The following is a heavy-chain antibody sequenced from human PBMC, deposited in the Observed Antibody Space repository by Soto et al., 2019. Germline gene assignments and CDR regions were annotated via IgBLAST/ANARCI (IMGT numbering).Heavy chain of an antibody. D-gene: IGHD6-13*01. Sequence: GGSLRLSCAASGFTFISYAMHWVRQAAGKGLEWVGVIAYDGGNKYYADSVKGRFTISRDNSKNTVYLQMNSLRVDDTAVYYCASQLSVAGNYFFYYAMDVWGQGTTVTSP. CDR1: GFTFISYA. J-gene: IGHJ6*02. V-gene: IGHV3-30-3*01. CDR2: IAYDGGNK. CDR3: ASQLSVAGNYFFYYAMDV.